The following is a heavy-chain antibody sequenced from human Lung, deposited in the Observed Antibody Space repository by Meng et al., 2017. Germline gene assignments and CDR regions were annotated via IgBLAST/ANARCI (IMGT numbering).Heavy chain of an antibody. J-gene: IGHJ4*02. CDR2: IDPKSGDT. CDR1: GSPFPQYG. V-gene: IGHV1-2*06. Sequence: SGLGVKNPWASWNVPVKASGSPFPQYGLNGVRRAPGQGLEWMGRIDPKSGDTHYAQRFQGRVTMTGDTSISTAYMELSGLRSDDTAMYYCARDEDISAAGKLFGDYWGQGTLVTVSS. CDR3: ARDEDISAAGKLFGDY. D-gene: IGHD6-13*01.